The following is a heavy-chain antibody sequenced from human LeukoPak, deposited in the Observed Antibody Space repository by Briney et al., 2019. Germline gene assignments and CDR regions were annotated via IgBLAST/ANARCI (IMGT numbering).Heavy chain of an antibody. CDR2: ISGSGGST. Sequence: HPGRSLRLSCAASGFTFSSYAMSWVRQAPGKGLEWVSAISGSGGSTYYADSVKGRFTISRDNSKNTLYLQMNSLRAEDTAVYYCARKWGIPSIAAAGTGVGAFDIWGQGTMVTVSS. V-gene: IGHV3-23*01. J-gene: IGHJ3*02. CDR1: GFTFSSYA. D-gene: IGHD6-13*01. CDR3: ARKWGIPSIAAAGTGVGAFDI.